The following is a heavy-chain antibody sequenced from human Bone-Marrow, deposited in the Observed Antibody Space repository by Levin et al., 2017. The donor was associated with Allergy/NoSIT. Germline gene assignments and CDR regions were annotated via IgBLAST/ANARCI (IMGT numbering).Heavy chain of an antibody. CDR2: VWDDGSKE. J-gene: IGHJ3*02. CDR3: ATSTLTDAFDI. CDR1: GFSFSDYN. V-gene: IGHV3-33*01. Sequence: GGSLRLSCVASGFSFSDYNMHFVRQAPGKGLEWVALVWDDGSKEFYADSVKGRFTISRDNSKNTVYLHMHSLRAEDSAVYYCATSTLTDAFDIWGLGTRVIVSS. D-gene: IGHD2-15*01.